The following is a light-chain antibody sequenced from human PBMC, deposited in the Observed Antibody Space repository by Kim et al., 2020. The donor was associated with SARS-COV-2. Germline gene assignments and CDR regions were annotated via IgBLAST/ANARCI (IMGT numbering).Light chain of an antibody. CDR2: DVT. CDR1: SNIIGFYNY. CDR3: CSYAVDYVI. V-gene: IGLV2-11*01. Sequence: PGQSVTISCTGASNIIGFYNYVAWYQHHPGRAPKLIIYDVTKRPSGVPARFSGSKSGNTASLTVSGLQSEDEADYYCCSYAVDYVIFGGGTQLTVL. J-gene: IGLJ2*01.